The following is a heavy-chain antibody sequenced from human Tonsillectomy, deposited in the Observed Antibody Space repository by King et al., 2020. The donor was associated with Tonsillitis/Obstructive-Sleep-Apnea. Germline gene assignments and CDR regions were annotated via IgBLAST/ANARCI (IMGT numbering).Heavy chain of an antibody. V-gene: IGHV3-9*01. Sequence: VQLVESGGGLVQPGRSLRLSCAASGFTFDDYALHWVRHAPGKGLEWVSGISWNSGSISYADYVKGRFTISRDNAKNSLYLQMNSLIAEDTALYYCAKERAPWLGRHFDYWGQGTLVTVSS. D-gene: IGHD3/OR15-3a*01. J-gene: IGHJ4*02. CDR1: GFTFDDYA. CDR2: ISWNSGSI. CDR3: AKERAPWLGRHFDY.